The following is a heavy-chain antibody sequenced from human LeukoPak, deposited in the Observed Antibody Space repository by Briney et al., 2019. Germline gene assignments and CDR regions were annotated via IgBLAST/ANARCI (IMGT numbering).Heavy chain of an antibody. V-gene: IGHV3-74*01. CDR2: IRSDGSST. CDR3: AKGYCSGGRCDYYYYYMDV. J-gene: IGHJ6*03. CDR1: GFTFSDFW. Sequence: PGGSLRLSCTASGFTFSDFWMHWVRQVPGKGLVWVSRIRSDGSSTSYADSVRGRFTISRDNAKNALYLQMNRLRAEDTAIYYCAKGYCSGGRCDYYYYYMDVWGKGTTVTVSS. D-gene: IGHD2-15*01.